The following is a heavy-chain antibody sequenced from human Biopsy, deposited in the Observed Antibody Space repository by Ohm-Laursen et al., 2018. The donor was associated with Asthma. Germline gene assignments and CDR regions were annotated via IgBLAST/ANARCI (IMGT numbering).Heavy chain of an antibody. CDR2: ISYTGNT. Sequence: TLSLTCTVSGGSMSSSSYSWGWIRQPPGKGLEWIGSISYTGNTDIPPLRSRVTLSVATSKNNFSLKLTSVTAADTAVFYCARHWNWGSFFDYWGQGMLVTVSS. V-gene: IGHV4-39*01. CDR1: GGSMSSSSYS. D-gene: IGHD7-27*01. CDR3: ARHWNWGSFFDY. J-gene: IGHJ4*02.